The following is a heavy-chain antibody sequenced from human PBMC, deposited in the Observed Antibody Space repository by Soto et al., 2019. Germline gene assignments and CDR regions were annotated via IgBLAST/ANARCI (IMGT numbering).Heavy chain of an antibody. CDR2: IYSKEGKI. J-gene: IGHJ4*02. V-gene: IGHV1-18*01. D-gene: IGHD4-17*01. CDR3: ARDFDYDIDY. CDR1: GYIFNNYG. Sequence: QVQLVQSGAEVQKPGASVKVSCKASGYIFNNYGISWVRQAPGQGLEWMGWIYSKEGKINIAQKFQGRVTMTTDTSTSTAYVELRSLRFDDSAVYFCARDFDYDIDYWGQGTLVTVSS.